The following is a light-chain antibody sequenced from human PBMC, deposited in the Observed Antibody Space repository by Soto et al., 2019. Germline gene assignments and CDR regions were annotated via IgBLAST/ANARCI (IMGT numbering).Light chain of an antibody. CDR1: SSSIESNY. Sequence: QSALTQPPSASGTPGQRVTISCSGTSSSIESNYVYWYQQLPGTAPRLLIYRNNQRPSGVPDRFSGSKSGTSASLAISALRSEDEAAYYCTVWDDSLRGRLFGGGTKVTVL. V-gene: IGLV1-47*01. J-gene: IGLJ2*01. CDR3: TVWDDSLRGRL. CDR2: RNN.